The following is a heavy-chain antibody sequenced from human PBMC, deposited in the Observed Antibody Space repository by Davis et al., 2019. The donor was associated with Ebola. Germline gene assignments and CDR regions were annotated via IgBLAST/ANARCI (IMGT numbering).Heavy chain of an antibody. J-gene: IGHJ4*02. CDR2: ISGSGGST. V-gene: IGHV3-23*01. CDR3: AKDNKRGVVVAAVVDY. CDR1: GFTFSSYA. D-gene: IGHD2-15*01. Sequence: GGSLRLSCAASGFTFSSYAMSWVRQAPGKGLEWVSAISGSGGSTYYADSVKGRFTISRDNSKNTLYLQMNSLRAEDTAVYYCAKDNKRGVVVAAVVDYWGQGTLVTVSS.